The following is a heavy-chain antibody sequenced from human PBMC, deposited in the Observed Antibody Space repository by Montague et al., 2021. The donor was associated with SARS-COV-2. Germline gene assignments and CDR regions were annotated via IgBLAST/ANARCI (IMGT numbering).Heavy chain of an antibody. D-gene: IGHD2-2*01. CDR3: ARQGGPAGKHWFDP. CDR2: IHHSGTT. J-gene: IGHJ5*02. V-gene: IGHV4-39*01. CDR1: GGSVSGTSYY. Sequence: SDTLSLTCTVSGGSVSGTSYYWAWIRQPPGKGLEWIVNIHHSGTTFYNLSLKSRVTISVDTSKNEVSLKLNSVTAADTAVYYCARQGGPAGKHWFDPWGQGTLVTVSS.